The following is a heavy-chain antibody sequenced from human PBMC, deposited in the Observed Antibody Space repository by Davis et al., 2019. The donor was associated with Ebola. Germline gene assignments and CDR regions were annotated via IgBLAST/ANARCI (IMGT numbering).Heavy chain of an antibody. CDR3: ARDGWGDYYGLDV. D-gene: IGHD3-10*01. CDR2: IYSGGST. CDR1: GFTVSSNY. Sequence: GGSLRLSCAASGFTVSSNYMSWVRQAPGKGLEWVSVIYSGGSTYYADSVKGRFTISRDNSKNTLYLQMNSLRAEDTAVYYCARDGWGDYYGLDVWGQGTTVTVSS. J-gene: IGHJ6*02. V-gene: IGHV3-66*01.